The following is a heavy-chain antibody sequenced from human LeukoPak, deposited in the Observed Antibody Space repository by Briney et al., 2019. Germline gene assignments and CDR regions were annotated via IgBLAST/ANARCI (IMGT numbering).Heavy chain of an antibody. Sequence: GGSLRLSCAASEFTFSSYAMSWVRQAPGKGLEWVSVIGDGGGGTYYADSVKGRFTISRDNSKNTLYLQMNSLRAEDTAVYYCAKGAGAATTYYFDYWGQGTLVTVSS. D-gene: IGHD2-15*01. J-gene: IGHJ4*02. V-gene: IGHV3-23*01. CDR3: AKGAGAATTYYFDY. CDR2: IGDGGGGT. CDR1: EFTFSSYA.